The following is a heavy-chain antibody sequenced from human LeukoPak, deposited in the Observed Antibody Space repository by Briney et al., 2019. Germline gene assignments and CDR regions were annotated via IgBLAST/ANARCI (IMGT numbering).Heavy chain of an antibody. CDR1: GFTFSSYA. Sequence: QPGRSLRLSCAASGFTFSSYAMHWVRQAPGKGLEWVAVISYDGSNKYYADSVKGRFTTSRDNSKNTLYLQMNSLRAEDTAVYYCARENFGIAVAAPTVTNWFDPWGQGTLVTVSS. J-gene: IGHJ5*02. CDR2: ISYDGSNK. CDR3: ARENFGIAVAAPTVTNWFDP. V-gene: IGHV3-30-3*01. D-gene: IGHD6-19*01.